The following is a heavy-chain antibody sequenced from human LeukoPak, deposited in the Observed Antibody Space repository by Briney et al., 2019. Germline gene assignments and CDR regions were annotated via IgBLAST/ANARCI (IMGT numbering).Heavy chain of an antibody. CDR2: ISLSGLT. CDR3: SRENGAFSPFGY. CDR1: GGSITSTNW. V-gene: IGHV4-4*02. D-gene: IGHD2-8*01. Sequence: PSGTLSPTCGVSGGSITSTNWWSWVRQPPGQGLEWIGEISLSGLTNYNPSLKSRVTMALDKSKNHLSLNLTSVTAADTAVYYCSRENGAFSPFGYWGQGTLVTVPS. J-gene: IGHJ4*02.